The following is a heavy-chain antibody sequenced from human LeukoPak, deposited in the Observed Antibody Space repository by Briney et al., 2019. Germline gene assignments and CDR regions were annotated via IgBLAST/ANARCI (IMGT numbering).Heavy chain of an antibody. CDR3: AREVRRGSSAVDY. Sequence: GASVKVSCKASGYTFTGYYMHWVRPAPGQGLEWMGWINPNSGGTNYAQKFQGRVTMTRDTSISTAYMELSRLRSDDTAVYYCAREVRRGSSAVDYWGQGTLVTVSS. V-gene: IGHV1-2*02. D-gene: IGHD1-26*01. CDR2: INPNSGGT. J-gene: IGHJ4*02. CDR1: GYTFTGYY.